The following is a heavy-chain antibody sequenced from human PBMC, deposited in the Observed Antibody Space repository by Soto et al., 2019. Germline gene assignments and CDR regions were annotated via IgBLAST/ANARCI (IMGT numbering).Heavy chain of an antibody. Sequence: EVQLVQSGAEVKKPGESLRISCNGSGYSFTSYWISWVRQMPGKGLEWMGRIDPSDSYTNYSPSFQGHVTISADKSISTAYMRWSSLKASDTAMYYCARRQAAAGDNDLTFDYWGQGTLVTVSS. D-gene: IGHD6-13*01. CDR3: ARRQAAAGDNDLTFDY. J-gene: IGHJ4*02. CDR1: GYSFTSYW. V-gene: IGHV5-10-1*01. CDR2: IDPSDSYT.